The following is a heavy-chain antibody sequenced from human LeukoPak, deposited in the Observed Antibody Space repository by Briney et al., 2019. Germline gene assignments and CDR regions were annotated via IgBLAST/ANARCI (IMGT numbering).Heavy chain of an antibody. J-gene: IGHJ4*02. CDR3: AKDLGGMGGSYLSPGLAFDY. D-gene: IGHD1-26*01. V-gene: IGHV1-69*04. CDR2: IIPILGIA. CDR1: GGTFSSYA. Sequence: SVKVSCKASGGTFSSYAISWVRQAPGQGLEWMGRIIPILGIANYAQKFQGRVTITADKSTSTAYMELSSLRAEDTAVYYCAKDLGGMGGSYLSPGLAFDYWGQGTLVTVSS.